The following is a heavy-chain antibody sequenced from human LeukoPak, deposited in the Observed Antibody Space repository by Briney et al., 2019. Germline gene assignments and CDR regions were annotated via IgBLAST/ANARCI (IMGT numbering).Heavy chain of an antibody. J-gene: IGHJ6*03. CDR1: GGSIGTYY. CDR2: IYVTGST. D-gene: IGHD6-13*01. CDR3: ARHIAGGIEDMDV. Sequence: SETLSLTCTVSGGSIGTYYWSWIRQSPGKGLEWIGYIYVTGSTRYNPYLQSRVTISVDTSRNQFFLKMSSVTAADTAVYYCARHIAGGIEDMDVWGKGTKVTASS. V-gene: IGHV4-59*08.